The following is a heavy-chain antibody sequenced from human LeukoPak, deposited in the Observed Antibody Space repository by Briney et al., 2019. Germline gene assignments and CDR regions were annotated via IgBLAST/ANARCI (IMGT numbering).Heavy chain of an antibody. J-gene: IGHJ5*02. Sequence: ASVKVSCKASGYTFTSYDINWVRQATGQGLEWMGWMNPNSGNTGYAQKFQGRVTMTRNTSISTAYMELSSLRSEDTAVYYCARGRIFGVVKRRKGKNNTNWFDPWGQGTLVTVSS. CDR1: GYTFTSYD. D-gene: IGHD3-3*01. CDR2: MNPNSGNT. V-gene: IGHV1-8*01. CDR3: ARGRIFGVVKRRKGKNNTNWFDP.